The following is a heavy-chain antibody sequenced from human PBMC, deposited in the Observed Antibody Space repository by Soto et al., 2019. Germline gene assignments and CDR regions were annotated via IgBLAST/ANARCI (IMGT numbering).Heavy chain of an antibody. J-gene: IGHJ6*02. Sequence: SGPTLVNPTQTLTLTCTFSGFSLSTSGVGVGWIRQPPGKALEWLALIYWDDDKRYSPSLKSRLTITKDTSKNQVVLTMTNMDPVDTATYYCAHRPSYDFWSGYSFGDYYYGMDVWGQGT. V-gene: IGHV2-5*02. CDR1: GFSLSTSGVG. D-gene: IGHD3-3*01. CDR3: AHRPSYDFWSGYSFGDYYYGMDV. CDR2: IYWDDDK.